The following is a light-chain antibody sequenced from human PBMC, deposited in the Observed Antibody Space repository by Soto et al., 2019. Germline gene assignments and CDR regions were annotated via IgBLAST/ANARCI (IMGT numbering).Light chain of an antibody. CDR2: DAS. V-gene: IGKV1-33*01. J-gene: IGKJ2*01. CDR1: QDINKY. CDR3: QQYDNVLFTST. Sequence: DIRMTQSPSSLSASVGDRVTITCQASQDINKYLNWYQQKPGKAPKVLIYDASNSETGVPSRFSGGGSGTDFTFTISSLQPEDFATYYCQQYDNVLFTSTFGQGTKVDIK.